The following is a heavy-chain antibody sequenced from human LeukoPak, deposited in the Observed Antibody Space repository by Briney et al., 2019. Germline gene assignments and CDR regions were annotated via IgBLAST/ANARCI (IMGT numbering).Heavy chain of an antibody. V-gene: IGHV3-23*01. CDR2: ISGSGGST. D-gene: IGHD2-15*01. J-gene: IGHJ4*02. CDR1: EFTFSGYT. CDR3: AKGNDINHYHSLYS. Sequence: PGGSLRLSCAASEFTFSGYTRNWVRQAPGKGLEWVSGISGSGGSTYYADSVKGRFTISGDNSKNTLYLQMNSLRAEATALYYCAKGNDINHYHSLYSWGQGTLVTVSS.